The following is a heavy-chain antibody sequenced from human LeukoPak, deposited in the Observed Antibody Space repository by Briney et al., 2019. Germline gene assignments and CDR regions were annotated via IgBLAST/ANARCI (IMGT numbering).Heavy chain of an antibody. CDR3: ARRPFWSGYSYYFDY. Sequence: SETLSLTCTVSGGSISSSNYYWGWIRQPPGKGLEWIGSIYYSGSTYYNPSLKSRVTISVDTSKNQFSLKVSSVTAAGTAVYYCARRPFWSGYSYYFDYWGQGTLVTVSS. V-gene: IGHV4-39*01. CDR2: IYYSGST. D-gene: IGHD3-3*01. J-gene: IGHJ4*02. CDR1: GGSISSSNYY.